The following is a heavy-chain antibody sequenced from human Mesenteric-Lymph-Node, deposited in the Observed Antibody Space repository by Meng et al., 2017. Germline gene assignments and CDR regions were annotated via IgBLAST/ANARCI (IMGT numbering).Heavy chain of an antibody. CDR1: GGTFSSYA. J-gene: IGHJ4*02. D-gene: IGHD6-13*01. CDR2: IIPIFGTA. CDR3: ARGGASSRPFVQ. Sequence: SVKVSCKASGGTFSSYAISWVRQAPGQGLGWMGGIIPIFGTANYAQKFQGRVTITADKSTSTAYMELSSLRSEDTAVYYCARGGASSRPFVQWGQGTLVTVSS. V-gene: IGHV1-69*06.